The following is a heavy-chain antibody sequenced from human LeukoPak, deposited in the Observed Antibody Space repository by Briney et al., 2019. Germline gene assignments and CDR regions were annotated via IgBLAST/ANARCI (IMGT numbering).Heavy chain of an antibody. D-gene: IGHD1-26*01. J-gene: IGHJ4*02. Sequence: GGSLRLSCAASGFTFSGSAMHWVRQASGKGLEWVGRIRSKANSYATAYAASVKGRFTISRDDSKNTAYLQMNSLRAGDTAVYYCARGGGSYSYWGQGTLVTVSS. CDR2: IRSKANSYAT. V-gene: IGHV3-73*01. CDR3: ARGGGSYSY. CDR1: GFTFSGSA.